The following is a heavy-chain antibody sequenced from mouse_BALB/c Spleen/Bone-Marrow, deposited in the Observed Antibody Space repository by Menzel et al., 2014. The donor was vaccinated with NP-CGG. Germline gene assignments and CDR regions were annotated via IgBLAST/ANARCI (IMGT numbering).Heavy chain of an antibody. CDR2: IDTSDSYT. CDR1: GYAFTDRW. J-gene: IGHJ4*01. V-gene: IGHV1-69*01. Sequence: QVHVKQSGTELVMPGASVKMSCKASGYAFTDRWIHWVKQRPGQGLEWIGAIDTSDSYTNYNQKFKGKATLTVDESSSTAYIHLSSLTSEDSAVYYCARGGDDFSLDHWGQRTSVTVSS. CDR3: ARGGDDFSLDH. D-gene: IGHD2-4*01.